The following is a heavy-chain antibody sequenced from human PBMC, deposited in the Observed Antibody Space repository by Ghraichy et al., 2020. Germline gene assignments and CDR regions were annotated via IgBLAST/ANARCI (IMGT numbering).Heavy chain of an antibody. D-gene: IGHD7-27*01. CDR2: TYYRSKWYN. Sequence: SHTLSLTCAISGDSVSSNSAAWNWIRQSPSRGLEWLGRTYYRSKWYNDYAVSVKSRITINPDTSKNQFSLQLNSVTPEDTAVYYCARDRHPRTGDLHAFDIWGKGQWSPSLQ. J-gene: IGHJ3*02. V-gene: IGHV6-1*01. CDR1: GDSVSSNSAA. CDR3: ARDRHPRTGDLHAFDI.